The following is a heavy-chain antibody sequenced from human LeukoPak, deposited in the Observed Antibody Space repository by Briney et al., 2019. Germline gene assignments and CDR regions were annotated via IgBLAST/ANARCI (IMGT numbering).Heavy chain of an antibody. CDR3: ARDVVADYGGNSDRDAFDI. CDR1: GGSFSGYY. D-gene: IGHD4-23*01. CDR2: IYHSGST. V-gene: IGHV4-34*01. J-gene: IGHJ3*02. Sequence: PSETLSLTCAVYGGSFSGYYWSWIRQPPGKGLEWIGYIYHSGSTYYNPSLKSRVTISVDRSKNQFSLKLSSVTAADTAVYYCARDVVADYGGNSDRDAFDIWGQGTMVTVSS.